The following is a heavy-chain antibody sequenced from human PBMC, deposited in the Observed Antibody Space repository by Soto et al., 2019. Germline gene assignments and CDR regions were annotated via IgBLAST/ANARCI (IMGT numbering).Heavy chain of an antibody. CDR2: TSYDGNNK. CDR1: IFTFSSNN. D-gene: IGHD3-3*01. V-gene: IGHV3-30*18. CDR3: AKVNITFFGGGRDV. Sequence: PGGSVRLSCAASIFTFSSNNMHWVRQAPGKGLEWVAVTSYDGNNKYYADSVKGRFTISRDNSKNTLYLQMNSLRVEDTAVYYCAKVNITFFGGGRDVWAKGPRSPSP. J-gene: IGHJ6*02.